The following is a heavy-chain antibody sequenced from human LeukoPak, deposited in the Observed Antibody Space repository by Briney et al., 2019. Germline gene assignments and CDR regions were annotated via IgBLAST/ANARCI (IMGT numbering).Heavy chain of an antibody. CDR3: ARLDSSSWYHYYYYGMDV. V-gene: IGHV4-59*08. J-gene: IGHJ6*02. CDR2: SYYSGST. D-gene: IGHD6-13*01. Sequence: SETLSLTCSVSGGSISSHYWSWIRQPPGKGLEWIGYSYYSGSTNYNPSLKSRVTISVDTSKNQFSLKLSSVTAADTAVYYCARLDSSSWYHYYYYGMDVWGQGTTVTVSS. CDR1: GGSISSHY.